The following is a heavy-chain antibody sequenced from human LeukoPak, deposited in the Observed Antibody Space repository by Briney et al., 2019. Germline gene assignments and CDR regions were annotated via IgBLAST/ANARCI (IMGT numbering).Heavy chain of an antibody. Sequence: ASVKVSCKASGGTFSSYAISWVRQAPGQGLEWMGGIIPIFGTANYAQKFQGRVTITADESTSTAYMELSSLRSEDTAVYYCARDTGTPWRFDYWGQGTLVTVSS. CDR2: IIPIFGTA. CDR3: ARDTGTPWRFDY. D-gene: IGHD2-8*02. V-gene: IGHV1-69*13. CDR1: GGTFSSYA. J-gene: IGHJ4*02.